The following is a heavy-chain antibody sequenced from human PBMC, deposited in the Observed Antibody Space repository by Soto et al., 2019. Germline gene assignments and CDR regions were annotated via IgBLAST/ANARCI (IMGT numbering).Heavy chain of an antibody. CDR1: GGTFSSYA. V-gene: IGHV1-69*01. J-gene: IGHJ6*02. CDR3: SRDHCSSTSCYNYYYGMDV. D-gene: IGHD2-2*02. Sequence: QVQLVQSGAEVKKPGSSVKVSCKASGGTFSSYAISWVRQAPGQGLEWLVGIIPIFGTANYAQKFQGRVTITADESTSPAYMELSSLRSDDTAVYYCSRDHCSSTSCYNYYYGMDVWGQGTTVTVSS. CDR2: IIPIFGTA.